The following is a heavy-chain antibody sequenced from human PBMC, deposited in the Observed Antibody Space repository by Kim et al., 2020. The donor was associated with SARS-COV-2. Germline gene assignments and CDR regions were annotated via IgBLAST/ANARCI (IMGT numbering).Heavy chain of an antibody. J-gene: IGHJ4*02. Sequence: IYYADSVKGRFPISRDNAKNSLYLQMNSLRAEDTAVYYCARIGAVAGSDYWGQGTLVTVSS. D-gene: IGHD6-19*01. CDR3: ARIGAVAGSDY. CDR2: I. V-gene: IGHV3-48*01.